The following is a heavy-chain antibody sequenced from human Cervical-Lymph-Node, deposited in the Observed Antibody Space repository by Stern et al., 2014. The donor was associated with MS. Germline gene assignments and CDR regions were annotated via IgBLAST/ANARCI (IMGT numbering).Heavy chain of an antibody. CDR3: ARIRTRGYYYYYGMDV. J-gene: IGHJ6*02. CDR2: IDWDDDK. D-gene: IGHD1-1*01. V-gene: IGHV2-70*01. CDR1: GFSLSISGMC. Sequence: SGPALVKPTQTLTLTCTFSGFSLSISGMCGSWIRQPPGKALEWLGLIDWDDDKYYSTSLKTRLTISKDTSKNQVVLTMTNMDPVDTATYYCARIRTRGYYYYYGMDVWGQGTTVTVSS.